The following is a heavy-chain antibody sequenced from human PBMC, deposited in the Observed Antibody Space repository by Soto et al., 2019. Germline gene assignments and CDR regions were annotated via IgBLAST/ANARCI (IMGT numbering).Heavy chain of an antibody. CDR1: GYTFTGYY. V-gene: IGHV1-2*02. J-gene: IGHJ6*02. CDR2: INPNSGGT. Sequence: ASVNVSCKSSGYTFTGYYMHWVRQAPGQGLECMGWINPNSGGTNYAQKFQGRVTMTRDTSISTAYMELSRLRSDDTAVYYCALLVVPAAILGVWGQGTTVTVSS. CDR3: ALLVVPAAILGV. D-gene: IGHD2-2*02.